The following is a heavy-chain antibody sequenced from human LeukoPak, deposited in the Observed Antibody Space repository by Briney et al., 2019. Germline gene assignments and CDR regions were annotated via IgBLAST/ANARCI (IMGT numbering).Heavy chain of an antibody. Sequence: GGSLRLSCAASGLTFAKTSMTWVRQAPGKGLEWVSTISPSGRSTYYADSVRGRFTISRDNSKNTLYLQMITLRAGDTAVYYCSAQPEEVAGGMNSWGQGALVTVSS. CDR2: ISPSGRST. D-gene: IGHD6-19*01. J-gene: IGHJ4*02. CDR3: SAQPEEVAGGMNS. V-gene: IGHV3-23*01. CDR1: GLTFAKTS.